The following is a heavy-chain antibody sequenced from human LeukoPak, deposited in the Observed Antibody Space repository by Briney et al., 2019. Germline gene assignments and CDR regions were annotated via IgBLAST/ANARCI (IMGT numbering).Heavy chain of an antibody. CDR1: GGSISSGGYY. D-gene: IGHD2-15*01. CDR3: ARCRNVVAAYYFDY. J-gene: IGHJ4*02. V-gene: IGHV4-31*03. Sequence: PSETLSLTCTVSGGSISSGGYYWSWIRQHPGKGLEWIGYIYYSGSTYYNPSLKNRVTISVDTSKNQFSLKLSSVTAADTAVYYCARCRNVVAAYYFDYWGQGTLVTVSS. CDR2: IYYSGST.